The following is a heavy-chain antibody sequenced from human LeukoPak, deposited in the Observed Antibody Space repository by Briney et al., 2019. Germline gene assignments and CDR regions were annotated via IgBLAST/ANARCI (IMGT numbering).Heavy chain of an antibody. D-gene: IGHD3-10*01. CDR3: ARRLLLWFGELNWFDP. CDR1: GYSISSAYY. V-gene: IGHV4-38-2*02. Sequence: SETLSLTCTVSGYSISSAYYWGWIRQSPGKGLEWIGTIYHSGSTYYNPSLKSRVTISVDTSKNQFSLNLRSVTAADTAVYYCARRLLLWFGELNWFDPWGQGTLVTVSS. CDR2: IYHSGST. J-gene: IGHJ5*02.